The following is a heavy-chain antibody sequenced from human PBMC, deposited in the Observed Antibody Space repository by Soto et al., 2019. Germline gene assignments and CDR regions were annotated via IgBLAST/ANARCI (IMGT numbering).Heavy chain of an antibody. Sequence: ASVKVSCKASGYTFTSYGISWVRQAPGQGLEWMGWISAYNGNTNYAQKLQGRVTMTTDTSTSTAYMELRSLRSDDTAVYYCARSPLWFGENWSXPWGQGTLVTVSS. D-gene: IGHD3-10*01. CDR2: ISAYNGNT. CDR1: GYTFTSYG. J-gene: IGHJ5*02. V-gene: IGHV1-18*01. CDR3: ARSPLWFGENWSXP.